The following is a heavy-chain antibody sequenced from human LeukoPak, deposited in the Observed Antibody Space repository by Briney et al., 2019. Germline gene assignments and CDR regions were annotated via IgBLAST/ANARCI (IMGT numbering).Heavy chain of an antibody. CDR1: GFTFSSYW. V-gene: IGHV3-7*03. Sequence: GGSLRLSCAASGFTFSSYWMSWVRQAPGKGLEWVANIKQDGSEKYYVDSVKGRFTISRDNAKNTLYLQMNSLRAEDTAVYYCARHPDYYGSGSYYYWGQGTLVTVSS. J-gene: IGHJ4*02. D-gene: IGHD3-10*01. CDR2: IKQDGSEK. CDR3: ARHPDYYGSGSYYY.